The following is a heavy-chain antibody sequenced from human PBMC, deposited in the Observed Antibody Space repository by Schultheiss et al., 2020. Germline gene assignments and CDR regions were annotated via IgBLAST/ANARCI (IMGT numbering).Heavy chain of an antibody. D-gene: IGHD6-6*01. CDR1: GYTFTSYY. V-gene: IGHV1-46*01. CDR2: INPSGGST. J-gene: IGHJ4*02. Sequence: ASVKVSCKASGYTFTSYYMHWVRQAPGQGLEWMGIINPSGGSTSYAQKFQGRVTMTRDTSTSTVYMELSSLRSEDTAVYYCARGGSIAARPDGPFFDYWGQGTLVTVSS. CDR3: ARGGSIAARPDGPFFDY.